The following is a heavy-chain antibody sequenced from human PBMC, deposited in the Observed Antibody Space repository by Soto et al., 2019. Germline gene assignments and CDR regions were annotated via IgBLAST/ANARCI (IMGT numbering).Heavy chain of an antibody. V-gene: IGHV4-59*01. CDR3: AASVTVMVRSVDQPLTTGSFDY. CDR2: IYYSGST. D-gene: IGHD3-10*01. J-gene: IGHJ4*02. Sequence: PSETLSLTCTVSGGSIRSYYWSWIRQPPGKGLEWIGYIYYSGSTNYNPSLKSRVTISVDTSKNQFSLKLSSVTAADTAVYYCAASVTVMVRSVDQPLTTGSFDYWGQGTLVTVSS. CDR1: GGSIRSYY.